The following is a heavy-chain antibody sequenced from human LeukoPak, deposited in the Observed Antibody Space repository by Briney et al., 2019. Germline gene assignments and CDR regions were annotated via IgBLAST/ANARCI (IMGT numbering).Heavy chain of an antibody. D-gene: IGHD1-26*01. V-gene: IGHV3-23*01. CDR1: GFTFSSYA. Sequence: GGSLRLSCAASGFTFSSYAMSWVRQAPGKGLEWVSAISGSGGSIYYADSVKGRFTISRDTSKNTLYLQMNSLRAEDTAVYYCAILPKVGATPPWGQGTLVTVSS. CDR3: AILPKVGATPP. CDR2: ISGSGGSI. J-gene: IGHJ5*02.